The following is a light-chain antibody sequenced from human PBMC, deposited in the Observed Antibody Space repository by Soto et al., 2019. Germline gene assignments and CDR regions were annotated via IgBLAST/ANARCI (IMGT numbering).Light chain of an antibody. CDR3: LQYGSSLT. V-gene: IGKV3-20*01. CDR2: GAS. CDR1: QSGSSN. J-gene: IGKJ4*02. Sequence: VMTQSPATLSLSPGERATLSCTASQSGSSNLAWYLQKPGQAPRLLIYGASSRATGIPDRFSGSGSGTDFTLTISRVEPEDVAVYYCLQYGSSLTFGEGTKVDIK.